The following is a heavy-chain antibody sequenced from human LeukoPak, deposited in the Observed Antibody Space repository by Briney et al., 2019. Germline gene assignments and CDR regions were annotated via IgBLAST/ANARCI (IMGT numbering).Heavy chain of an antibody. J-gene: IGHJ6*03. V-gene: IGHV4-61*02. CDR1: GGSISSGSYY. D-gene: IGHD1-26*01. CDR3: ARSVGATKDYYMDV. Sequence: PSETLSLTCTVSGGSISSGSYYWSWIRQPAGKGLEWIGRIYTSGSTNYNPSLKSRVTISVDTSKNQFSLKLSSVTAADTAVYYCARSVGATKDYYMDVWGKGTTVTVSS. CDR2: IYTSGST.